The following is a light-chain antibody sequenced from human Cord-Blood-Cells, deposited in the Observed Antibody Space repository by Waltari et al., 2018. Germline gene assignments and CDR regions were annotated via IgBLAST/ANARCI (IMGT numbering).Light chain of an antibody. Sequence: QSVLTQPPSVSGAPGQRVTISCTGSSPNIGAGYDVHWYQQLPGTAPKLLISGNSNRPSGVPDRFSGSKSGTSASLAITGLQAEDEADYYCQSYDSSLSGSRVFGGGTKLTVL. V-gene: IGLV1-40*01. J-gene: IGLJ3*02. CDR2: GNS. CDR3: QSYDSSLSGSRV. CDR1: SPNIGAGYD.